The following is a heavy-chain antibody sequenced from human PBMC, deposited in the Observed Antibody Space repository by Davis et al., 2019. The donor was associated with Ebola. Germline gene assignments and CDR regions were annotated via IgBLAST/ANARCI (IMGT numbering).Heavy chain of an antibody. V-gene: IGHV4-61*01. CDR2: IYYSGST. J-gene: IGHJ4*02. D-gene: IGHD6-19*01. CDR3: AGAGYSSGWNFDY. Sequence: SETLSLTCTVSGGSISSSSYYWSWIRQPPGKGLEWIGYIYYSGSTNYNPSLKSRVTISVDTSKNQFSLKLTSVTPADTAMYYCAGAGYSSGWNFDYWGQGTLVTVSS. CDR1: GGSISSSSYY.